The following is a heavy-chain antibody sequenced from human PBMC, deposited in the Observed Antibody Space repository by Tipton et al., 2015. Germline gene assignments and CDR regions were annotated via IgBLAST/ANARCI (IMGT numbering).Heavy chain of an antibody. V-gene: IGHV4-59*12. D-gene: IGHD5-18*01. J-gene: IGHJ4*02. Sequence: TLSLTCSISSDSISKYYWSWIRQPPGKELEWIGYIQYSGSTNYNPSLKSRVTISVDTPKNRFSLKLTSVTAADTAFYYCARGDDSTSMATCFDYWGQGALVTVSS. CDR1: SDSISKYY. CDR3: ARGDDSTSMATCFDY. CDR2: IQYSGST.